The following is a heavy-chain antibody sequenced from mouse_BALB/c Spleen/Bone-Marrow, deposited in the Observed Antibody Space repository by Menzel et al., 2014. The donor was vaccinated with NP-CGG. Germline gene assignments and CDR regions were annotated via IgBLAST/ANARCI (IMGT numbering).Heavy chain of an antibody. J-gene: IGHJ3*01. D-gene: IGHD2-1*01. Sequence: VQLQHSGAELVKPGASVKLSCKASGYTFTSYYMYWVKQRPGQGLEWIGEINPSNGGTNSNEKFKNKATLTVDKSSSTAYMQLSSLIFEDSAVYYCTRSNGNWFAYWGQGTLVTVSA. CDR1: GYTFTSYY. CDR2: INPSNGGT. V-gene: IGHV1S81*02. CDR3: TRSNGNWFAY.